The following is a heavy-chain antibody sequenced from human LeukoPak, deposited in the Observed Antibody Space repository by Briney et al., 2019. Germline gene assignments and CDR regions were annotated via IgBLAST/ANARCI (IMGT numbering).Heavy chain of an antibody. V-gene: IGHV5-51*01. CDR2: IYPGDADT. J-gene: IGHJ4*02. CDR1: GYSFTSYW. Sequence: GESLKISCKGSGYSFTSYWIGWVRQMPGKGLEWMGIIYPGDADTRYSPSFQGQVTISADKSISTAYLQWSSLKASDTALYFCATSTVTTTTFDYWGQGALVTVSS. D-gene: IGHD4-17*01. CDR3: ATSTVTTTTFDY.